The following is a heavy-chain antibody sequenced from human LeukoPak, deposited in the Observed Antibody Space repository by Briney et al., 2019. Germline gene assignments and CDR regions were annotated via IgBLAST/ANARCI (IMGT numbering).Heavy chain of an antibody. CDR3: ASGYYDSSGYHGGKGYFDY. J-gene: IGHJ4*02. V-gene: IGHV4-30-4*01. D-gene: IGHD3-22*01. CDR2: IYYSGST. Sequence: PSQTLSLTCTVSGGSISSGDHYWSWIRQPPGKGLEWIGYIYYSGSTYYNPSLKSRVTISVDTSKNQFSLKLSSVTAADTAVYYCASGYYDSSGYHGGKGYFDYWGQGTLVTVSS. CDR1: GGSISSGDHY.